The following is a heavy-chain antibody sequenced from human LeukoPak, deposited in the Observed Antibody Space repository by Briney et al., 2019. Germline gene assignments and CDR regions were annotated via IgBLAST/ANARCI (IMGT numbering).Heavy chain of an antibody. CDR3: ARDVNYYDSSGYYY. V-gene: IGHV3-21*01. J-gene: IGHJ4*02. Sequence: GGSLRLSCAASGFTFSSYSMNWVRQAPGKGLEWVSSISSSNSYIYYADSVKGRFTISRDNAKNSLYLQMNSLRAEDTAVYYCARDVNYYDSSGYYYWGQGTLVTVSS. CDR2: ISSSNSYI. D-gene: IGHD3-22*01. CDR1: GFTFSSYS.